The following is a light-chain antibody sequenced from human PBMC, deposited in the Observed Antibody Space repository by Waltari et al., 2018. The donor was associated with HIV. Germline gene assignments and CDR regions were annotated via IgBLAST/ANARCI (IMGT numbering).Light chain of an antibody. Sequence: DIVMTQTPLSLSVTPGQPASISCKASQSLLDTDGTTYLFWYLQKAGQPPQLLMYEVSHRFSGVPDRFSGSGSGTDFTLHISRVEPEDVGIYYCMQCLQVPLTSGGGTK. J-gene: IGKJ4*01. CDR3: MQCLQVPLT. CDR1: QSLLDTDGTTY. CDR2: EVS. V-gene: IGKV2D-29*01.